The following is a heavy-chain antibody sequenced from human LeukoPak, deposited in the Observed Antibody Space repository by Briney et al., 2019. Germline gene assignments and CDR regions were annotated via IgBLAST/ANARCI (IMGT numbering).Heavy chain of an antibody. V-gene: IGHV1-18*01. Sequence: ASVKVSCKASGYAFTSYGISWVRRAPGQGLEWMGWISAYNGNTDYAENLQDRVTMTTDTSTSTAYMELRSLRSDDTAVYYCARGPPASYSSSWYRSYYYGMDVWGQGTTVTVSS. CDR3: ARGPPASYSSSWYRSYYYGMDV. CDR1: GYAFTSYG. CDR2: ISAYNGNT. D-gene: IGHD6-13*01. J-gene: IGHJ6*02.